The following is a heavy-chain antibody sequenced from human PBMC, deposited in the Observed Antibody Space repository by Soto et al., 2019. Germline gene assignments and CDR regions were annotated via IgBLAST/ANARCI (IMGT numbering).Heavy chain of an antibody. J-gene: IGHJ4*02. CDR3: ATGANFYYDTSRY. V-gene: IGHV3-30-3*01. CDR1: GFTFSIYA. Sequence: PGGALRVSCADPGFTFSIYALHWVRQAPGKGLEWVAVMSPNGNNQYYADSVKGRFTISRDTSKSTLYLQMTSLRPDDTAVYYCATGANFYYDTSRYWVQGTLVSVSS. CDR2: MSPNGNNQ. D-gene: IGHD3-22*01.